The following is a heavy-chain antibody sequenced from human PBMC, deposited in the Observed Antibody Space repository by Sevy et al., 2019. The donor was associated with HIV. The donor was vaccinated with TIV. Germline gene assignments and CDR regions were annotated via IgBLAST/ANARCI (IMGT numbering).Heavy chain of an antibody. J-gene: IGHJ4*02. CDR1: GYSISRGYY. CDR2: FYLGGST. D-gene: IGHD5-18*01. CDR3: VRLVTAVVYYFDY. Sequence: SETLSLTCTVSGYSISRGYYWGWIRQSPGKGLEWMGTFYLGGSTYYNPSLKSRVTISPDSSKNQFSLKLNSVTAADTAVYFCVRLVTAVVYYFDYWGQGTLVTVSS. V-gene: IGHV4-38-2*02.